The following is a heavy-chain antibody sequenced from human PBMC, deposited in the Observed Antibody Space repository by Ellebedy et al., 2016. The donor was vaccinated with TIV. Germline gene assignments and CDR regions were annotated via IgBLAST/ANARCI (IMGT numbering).Heavy chain of an antibody. CDR2: ISGSGGST. CDR3: ARDRGAAAGTYYYYYMDV. Sequence: GESLKISXAASGFTFSSYAMSWVRQAPGKGLEWVSAISGSGGSTYYADSVKGRFTISRDNSKNTLYLQMNSLRAEDTAVYYCARDRGAAAGTYYYYYMDVWGKGTTVTVSS. D-gene: IGHD6-13*01. J-gene: IGHJ6*03. V-gene: IGHV3-23*01. CDR1: GFTFSSYA.